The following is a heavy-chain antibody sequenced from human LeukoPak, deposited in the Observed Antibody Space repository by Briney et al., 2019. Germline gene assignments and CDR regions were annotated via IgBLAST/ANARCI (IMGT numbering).Heavy chain of an antibody. CDR2: IYCSGST. CDR1: GGSISSSSYY. J-gene: IGHJ4*02. V-gene: IGHV4-39*07. Sequence: SETLSLTCTVSGGSISSSSYYWGWIRQPPGKGLEWIGSIYCSGSTYYNPSLKSRVTISVDTSKNQFSLKLSSVTAADTAVYYCARDSHSGYSSLWGQGTLVTVSS. CDR3: ARDSHSGYSSL. D-gene: IGHD6-13*01.